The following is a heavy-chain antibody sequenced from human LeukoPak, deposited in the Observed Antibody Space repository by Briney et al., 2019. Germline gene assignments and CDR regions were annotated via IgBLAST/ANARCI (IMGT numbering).Heavy chain of an antibody. CDR1: GGSISSGDYY. V-gene: IGHV4-30-4*01. D-gene: IGHD6-6*01. CDR3: ATRSRRSSGDY. CDR2: IYYSGNT. J-gene: IGHJ4*02. Sequence: SETLSLTCTVSGGSISSGDYYWSWIRQPPGKGLEWIGYIYYSGNTYYNPSLKSRITISVDTSKNQFSLKLSSVTAADTAVYYCATRSRRSSGDYWGQGTLVTVSS.